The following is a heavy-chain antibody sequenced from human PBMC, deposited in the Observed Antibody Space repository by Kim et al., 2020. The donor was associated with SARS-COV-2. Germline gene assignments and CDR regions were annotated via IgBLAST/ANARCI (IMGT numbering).Heavy chain of an antibody. CDR2: ISESGTNT. V-gene: IGHV3-23*01. J-gene: IGHJ6*02. CDR1: GFIFSSYA. D-gene: IGHD2-8*01. Sequence: GGSLRLSCAASGFIFSSYAMKWVRQAPGKGLEWVSAISESGTNTHYTDSVKGRFTISRDNSKNTLYLQMNSLRSEDTAVYYCAKQYVDVWGQGTTVTVSS. CDR3: AKQYVDV.